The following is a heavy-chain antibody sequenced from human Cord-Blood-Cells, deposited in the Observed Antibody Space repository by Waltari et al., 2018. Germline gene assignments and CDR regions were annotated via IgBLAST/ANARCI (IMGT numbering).Heavy chain of an antibody. CDR1: GGSFSGYY. CDR3: AREGLVYSSSWYNWFDP. D-gene: IGHD6-13*01. Sequence: QVQLQQWGAGLLKPSETLSLTCAVYGGSFSGYYWSWIRKPPGKGLEWIGEINHSGSTNYNPSLKSRVTISVDTSKNQFSLKLSSVTAADTAVYYCAREGLVYSSSWYNWFDPWGQGTLVTVSS. V-gene: IGHV4-34*01. CDR2: INHSGST. J-gene: IGHJ5*02.